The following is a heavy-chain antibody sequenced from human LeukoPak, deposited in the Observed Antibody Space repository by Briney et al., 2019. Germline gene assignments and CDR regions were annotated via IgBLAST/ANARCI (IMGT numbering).Heavy chain of an antibody. J-gene: IGHJ6*03. CDR1: GYTFTGYY. CDR2: INPNSGGT. CDR3: ARDPYYGSGSYLYYYYYYMDV. Sequence: GASVKVSCKASGYTFTGYYMHWVRQAPGQGLEWIGWINPNSGGTNYAQKFQGRVTMNRDTSISTAYMELSRLRSDDTAVYYCARDPYYGSGSYLYYYYYYMDVWGKGTTVTISS. D-gene: IGHD3-10*01. V-gene: IGHV1-2*02.